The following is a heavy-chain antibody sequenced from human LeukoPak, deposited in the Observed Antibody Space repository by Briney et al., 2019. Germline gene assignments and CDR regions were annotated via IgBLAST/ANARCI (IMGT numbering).Heavy chain of an antibody. CDR1: GYTFTSYG. D-gene: IGHD2-2*01. J-gene: IGHJ6*02. CDR2: ISAYNGNT. CDR3: ARLGVGLPAYCGMDV. V-gene: IGHV1-18*01. Sequence: ASVKVSCKASGYTFTSYGISWVRQAPGQGLEWMGWISAYNGNTNYAQKLQGRVTMTTDTSTSTAYMELRSLRSGDTAVYYCARLGVGLPAYCGMDVWGQGTTVTVSS.